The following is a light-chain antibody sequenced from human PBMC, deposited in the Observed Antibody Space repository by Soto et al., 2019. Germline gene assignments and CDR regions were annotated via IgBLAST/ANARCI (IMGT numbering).Light chain of an antibody. J-gene: IGLJ2*01. CDR2: EDT. CDR1: SGSIATNY. Sequence: NFMLTQPHSVSESPGKTVTISCTGSSGSIATNYVQWYQQRPGSAPTTVIYEDTQRPSGVPERFSGSIDSSSNSASLTISGLKTEDEADYYCQSYDGSNPDGVFGGGTKLTVL. CDR3: QSYDGSNPDGV. V-gene: IGLV6-57*02.